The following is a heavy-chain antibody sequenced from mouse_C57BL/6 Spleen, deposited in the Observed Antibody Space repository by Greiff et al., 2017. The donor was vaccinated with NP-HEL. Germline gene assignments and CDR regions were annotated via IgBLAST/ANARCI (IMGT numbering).Heavy chain of an antibody. CDR1: GFTFSSYA. CDR2: ISSGGDYI. V-gene: IGHV5-9-1*02. CDR3: TRDPGSSYGYFDV. D-gene: IGHD1-1*01. Sequence: EVKLMESGEGLVKPGGSLKLSCAASGFTFSSYAMSWVRQTPEKRLEWVAYISSGGDYIYYADTVKGRFTISRDNARNTLYLQMSSLKSEDTAMYYCTRDPGSSYGYFDVWGTGTTVTVSS. J-gene: IGHJ1*03.